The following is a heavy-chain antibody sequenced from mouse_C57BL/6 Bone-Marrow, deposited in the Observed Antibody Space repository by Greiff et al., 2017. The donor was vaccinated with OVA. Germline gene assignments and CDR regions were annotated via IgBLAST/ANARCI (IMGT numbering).Heavy chain of an antibody. Sequence: EVKLMESGGGLVQPGGSMKLSCAASGFTFSDAWMDWVRQSPEKGLERVAEIRNKANNHATYYAESVKGRFTISRDDSKSSVYLQMNSLRAEDTGIYYCTYYYGSSPYYYAMDYWGQGTSVTVSS. CDR1: GFTFSDAW. V-gene: IGHV6-6*01. CDR3: TYYYGSSPYYYAMDY. D-gene: IGHD1-1*01. J-gene: IGHJ4*01. CDR2: IRNKANNHAT.